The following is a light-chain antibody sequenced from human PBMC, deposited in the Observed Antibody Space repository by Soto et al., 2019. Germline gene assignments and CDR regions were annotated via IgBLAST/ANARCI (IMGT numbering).Light chain of an antibody. CDR2: EVN. CDR1: SSDVGGHNS. CDR3: SSYADSSNLV. V-gene: IGLV2-8*01. J-gene: IGLJ3*02. Sequence: QSALTQPPSASGSPGQSVTIPCTGTSSDVGGHNSVSWYQQHPGKAPKLMIYEVNKRPSGVPDRFSGSKSGNTASLTVSGLQAEDEADYYCSSYADSSNLVFGGGTKLTVL.